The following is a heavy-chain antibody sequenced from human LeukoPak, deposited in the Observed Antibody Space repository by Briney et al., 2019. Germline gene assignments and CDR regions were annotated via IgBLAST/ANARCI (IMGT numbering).Heavy chain of an antibody. D-gene: IGHD5-12*01. Sequence: SETLSLTCSVSGFAISSGLFWGWIRQPPGKGLEWIGSIDHSGTTYYKPSLKSRVTISVGTSKNQFSLRLTSVTGADTAIYYCVRDIPSGHFDYWGQGSLVTISS. V-gene: IGHV4-38-2*02. J-gene: IGHJ4*02. CDR1: GFAISSGLF. CDR3: VRDIPSGHFDY. CDR2: IDHSGTT.